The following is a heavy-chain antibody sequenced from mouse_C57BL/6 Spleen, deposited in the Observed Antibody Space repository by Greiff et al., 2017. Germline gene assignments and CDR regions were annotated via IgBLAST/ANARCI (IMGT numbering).Heavy chain of an antibody. CDR2: IHPNNGGT. V-gene: IGHV1-18*01. CDR1: GYTFTDYN. D-gene: IGHD4-1*01. CDR3: ATDWAQARLAY. Sequence: VQLQQSGPELVKPGASVKIPCKASGYTFTDYNMDWVKQSHGKSLEWIGDIHPNNGGTIYNQKFKGKATLTVDKSSSTAYMELRSLTSEDTAIYYCATDWAQARLAYGGQATLVNVSA. J-gene: IGHJ3*01.